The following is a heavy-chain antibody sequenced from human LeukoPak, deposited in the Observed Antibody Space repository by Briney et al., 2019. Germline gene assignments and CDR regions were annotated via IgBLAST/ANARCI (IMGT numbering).Heavy chain of an antibody. CDR2: ISSSGSTI. J-gene: IGHJ4*02. CDR1: GFIFSTYA. V-gene: IGHV3-11*01. D-gene: IGHD1-26*01. Sequence: GGSLRLSCAASGFIFSTYAMSWVRQAPGKGLEWVSYISSSGSTIYYADSVKGRFTISRDNAKNSLYLQMNSLRAEDTAVYYCARALDRGSYAIDYWGQGTLVTVSS. CDR3: ARALDRGSYAIDY.